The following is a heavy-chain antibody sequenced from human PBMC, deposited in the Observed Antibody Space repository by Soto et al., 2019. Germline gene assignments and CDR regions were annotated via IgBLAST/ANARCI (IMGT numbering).Heavy chain of an antibody. J-gene: IGHJ4*02. CDR2: IYSDGST. D-gene: IGHD3-16*01. Sequence: EVQLVETGGGLIQPGGSLRLSCATSGFTVSSNYMSWVRQAPGKGLEWVSVIYSDGSTYYADSVKGRFTNSRDNSKNTLYLQMNSLRDEDTPGDYCAREAVWPTEPYFDYWGQGTLVTVSS. V-gene: IGHV3-53*02. CDR3: AREAVWPTEPYFDY. CDR1: GFTVSSNY.